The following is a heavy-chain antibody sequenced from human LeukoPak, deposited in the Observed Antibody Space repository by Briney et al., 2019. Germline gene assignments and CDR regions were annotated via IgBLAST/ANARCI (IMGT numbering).Heavy chain of an antibody. CDR1: GYTVTSYG. V-gene: IGHV1-69*13. J-gene: IGHJ5*02. Sequence: SVKVSCKASGYTVTSYGISWVRQAPGQGLEWRGGIIPIFGTANYAQKFQGRVTITADESTSTAYMELSSLRSEDTAVYYCARGGYYYDSSGYYRHWFDPWGQGTLVTVSS. CDR2: IIPIFGTA. CDR3: ARGGYYYDSSGYYRHWFDP. D-gene: IGHD3-22*01.